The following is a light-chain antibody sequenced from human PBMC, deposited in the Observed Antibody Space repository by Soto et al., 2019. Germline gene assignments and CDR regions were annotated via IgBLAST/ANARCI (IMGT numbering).Light chain of an antibody. Sequence: ELVMTQSPATLSLSAGERATLSCRASQSVSSNLAWYQQKPGQAPRLLIYDTYTRATGIPATFSGSGSGTEFTLTISSLQSEDFAVYYCQQYNNWPPITCGQGTRLEIK. V-gene: IGKV3-15*01. CDR1: QSVSSN. CDR3: QQYNNWPPIT. J-gene: IGKJ5*01. CDR2: DTY.